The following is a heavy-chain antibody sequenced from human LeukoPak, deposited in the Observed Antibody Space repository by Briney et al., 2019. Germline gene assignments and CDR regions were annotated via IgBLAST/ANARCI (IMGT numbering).Heavy chain of an antibody. Sequence: PSETLSLTCTVSGDSISSGNYYWSWIRQPAGKGLEWIGRIYTSGSTNCNPSLKSRVTMSVDTSKNQFSLNLSSVTAADTAVYYCARDLSGGVGPYYWGQGILVTVSS. V-gene: IGHV4-61*02. CDR2: IYTSGST. CDR3: ARDLSGGVGPYY. D-gene: IGHD1-26*01. J-gene: IGHJ4*02. CDR1: GDSISSGNYY.